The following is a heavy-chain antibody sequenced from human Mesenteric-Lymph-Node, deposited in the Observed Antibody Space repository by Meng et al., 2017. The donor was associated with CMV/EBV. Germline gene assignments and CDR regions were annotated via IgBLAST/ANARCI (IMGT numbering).Heavy chain of an antibody. CDR3: TSLSHIKKYYYYGMDV. Sequence: GGSLRLSCVASGFIFDDYVMTWVRQAPGKGLEWVGRIRDKAYSYATIYAASVKGRFTISRDDSKNTAYLQMNSLKTEDTAVYYCTSLSHIKKYYYYGMDVWGRGTTVTVSS. V-gene: IGHV3-73*01. D-gene: IGHD2-21*01. CDR1: GFIFDDYV. J-gene: IGHJ6*02. CDR2: IRDKAYSYAT.